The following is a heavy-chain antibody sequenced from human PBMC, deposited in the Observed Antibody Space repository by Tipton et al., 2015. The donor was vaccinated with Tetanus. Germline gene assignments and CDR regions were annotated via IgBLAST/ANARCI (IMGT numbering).Heavy chain of an antibody. J-gene: IGHJ4*02. V-gene: IGHV4-39*01. CDR1: GGSISSSNYY. CDR2: IYYSGST. Sequence: TLSLTCTVSGGSISSSNYYWGWIRQPPGKGLEWIGRIYYSGSTSYNPSLKSRLTISVDTSKNQFSLERNSVTAADTAVYYCARRGGDFLTGYYDSWGQGTLVTVSS. D-gene: IGHD3-9*01. CDR3: ARRGGDFLTGYYDS.